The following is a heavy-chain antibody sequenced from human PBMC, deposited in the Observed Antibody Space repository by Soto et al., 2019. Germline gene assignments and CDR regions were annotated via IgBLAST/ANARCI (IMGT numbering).Heavy chain of an antibody. CDR3: ARHYYGDFDLYCFDN. CDR1: GGSISSYY. Sequence: SETLPLTCTGSGGSISSYYWSWIRQPPGKGLEWIGYIYSSGTTNYNPSLRSRVTISVDTSKNQLSRKLGSVTAADTSVYFCARHYYGDFDLYCFDNWXQGTLVTVSS. V-gene: IGHV4-59*08. D-gene: IGHD4-17*01. J-gene: IGHJ4*02. CDR2: IYSSGTT.